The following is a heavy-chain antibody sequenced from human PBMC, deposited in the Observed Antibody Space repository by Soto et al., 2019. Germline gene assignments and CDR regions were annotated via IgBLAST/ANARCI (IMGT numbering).Heavy chain of an antibody. CDR2: INWNGGST. D-gene: IGHD2-15*01. CDR3: ARGRWSGGSCYYYYYMDV. J-gene: IGHJ6*03. CDR1: GFTFDDYG. V-gene: IGHV3-20*01. Sequence: EVQLVESGGGVVRPGGSLRLSCAASGFTFDDYGMSWVRQAPGKGLEWVSGINWNGGSTGYADSVKGRFTISRDNAKNSLYLQMNSLRDEDTALYHCARGRWSGGSCYYYYYMDVWGKGTTVTVSS.